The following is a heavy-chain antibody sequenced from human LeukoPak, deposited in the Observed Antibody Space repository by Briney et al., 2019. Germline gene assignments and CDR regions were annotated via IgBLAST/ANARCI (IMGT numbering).Heavy chain of an antibody. V-gene: IGHV1-46*01. CDR3: ARGVHVRVYDSNPHYGHY. CDR1: GYTFTSYY. J-gene: IGHJ4*02. CDR2: INPRTGST. D-gene: IGHD3-22*01. Sequence: ASVKVSCKASGYTFTSYYIFWVRQAPGQGLEWMGIINPRTGSTSYSQKFQGRVTMTRDMSTSTVYMELSSLRSEDTALYYCARGVHVRVYDSNPHYGHYRGQGTLVTVSS.